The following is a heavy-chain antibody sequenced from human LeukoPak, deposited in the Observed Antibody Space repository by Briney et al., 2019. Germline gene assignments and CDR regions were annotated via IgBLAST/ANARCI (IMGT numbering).Heavy chain of an antibody. Sequence: GGSLRLSCAASGFTVSSNYMSWVRQAPGKGLEWVSVIYSGGSTYYADSVKGRFTISRDNSKNTLYLQMNSLRAEDTAVYYCAKGVFVGATTGFDYWGQGTLVTVSS. D-gene: IGHD1-26*01. CDR1: GFTVSSNY. CDR2: IYSGGST. V-gene: IGHV3-53*05. J-gene: IGHJ4*02. CDR3: AKGVFVGATTGFDY.